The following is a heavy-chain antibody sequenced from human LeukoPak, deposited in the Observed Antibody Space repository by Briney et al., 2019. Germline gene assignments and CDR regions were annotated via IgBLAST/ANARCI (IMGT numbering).Heavy chain of an antibody. CDR2: ISYSGSA. CDR1: GGSMSGYY. D-gene: IGHD3-10*01. Sequence: SETLSLTCTVPGGSMSGYYWSWIRQPPGKGLEWIAHISYSGSANYSPCLKSRVTVSLDTCKSQFSLKVISVTAADSALYYCTRSDYSGSGTYTEFDAFDIWGRGTMVTVSS. J-gene: IGHJ3*02. V-gene: IGHV4-59*01. CDR3: TRSDYSGSGTYTEFDAFDI.